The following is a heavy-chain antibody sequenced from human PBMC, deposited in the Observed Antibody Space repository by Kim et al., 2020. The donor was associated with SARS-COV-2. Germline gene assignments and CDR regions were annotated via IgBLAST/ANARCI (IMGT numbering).Heavy chain of an antibody. V-gene: IGHV4-59*01. Sequence: SETLSLTCTVSGDSISPYYWSWIRQPPGKGLEWIAFIYNSGSTNYNPSLRSRVTISIDTSKNQVSLNMRSGTAAETAVYYCARAGKSHLGLPESIGHWG. D-gene: IGHD7-27*01. CDR3: ARAGKSHLGLPESIGH. CDR2: IYNSGST. CDR1: GDSISPYY. J-gene: IGHJ1*01.